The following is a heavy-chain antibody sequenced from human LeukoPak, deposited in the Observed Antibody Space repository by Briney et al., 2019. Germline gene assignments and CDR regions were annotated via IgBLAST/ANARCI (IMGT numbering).Heavy chain of an antibody. D-gene: IGHD3-22*01. Sequence: ASVKVSCKASGYTFTGYSIHWVRQAPGQGLEWMGWINPNSGETIYAQKFQGRVTMTEDTSTDTAWMELNSLRSEDTALYYCARVQWGYDSRGFYSNWFDPWGQGTPVTVSS. CDR2: INPNSGET. CDR1: GYTFTGYS. V-gene: IGHV1-2*02. J-gene: IGHJ5*02. CDR3: ARVQWGYDSRGFYSNWFDP.